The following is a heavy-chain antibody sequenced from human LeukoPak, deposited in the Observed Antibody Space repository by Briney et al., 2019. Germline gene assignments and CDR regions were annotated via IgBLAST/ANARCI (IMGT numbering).Heavy chain of an antibody. D-gene: IGHD6-19*01. CDR3: AKASGYSSGWYYFAY. V-gene: IGHV3-30*18. CDR1: GFTFSSYG. Sequence: PGGSLRLSCAASGFTFSSYGMHWVRQAPGKGLEWVAVISYDGSNKYYADSVKGRFTISRDNSKNTLYLQVNSLRAEDTAAYYCAKASGYSSGWYYFAYWGQGTLVTVSS. CDR2: ISYDGSNK. J-gene: IGHJ4*02.